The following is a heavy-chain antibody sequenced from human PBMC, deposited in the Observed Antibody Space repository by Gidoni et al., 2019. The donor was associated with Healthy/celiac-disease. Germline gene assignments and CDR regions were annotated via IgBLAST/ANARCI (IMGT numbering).Heavy chain of an antibody. CDR3: AKDQALVPDFDY. Sequence: EVQLLESGGGLVPPGGSLILSCSASGFTFSIYAMSWVRQAPGKGLEWVSAISGSGVSTYYADSVKGRFTISRDNSKNTLYLQMNSLRAEDTAVYYCAKDQALVPDFDYWGQGTLVTVSS. V-gene: IGHV3-23*01. CDR2: ISGSGVST. J-gene: IGHJ4*02. D-gene: IGHD6-13*01. CDR1: GFTFSIYA.